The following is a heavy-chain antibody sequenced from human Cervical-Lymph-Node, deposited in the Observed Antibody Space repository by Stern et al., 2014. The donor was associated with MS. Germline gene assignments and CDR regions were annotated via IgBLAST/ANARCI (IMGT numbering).Heavy chain of an antibody. CDR2: SSPSAGRT. CDR3: ARVGIVGARGMDV. Sequence: QVQLVQSGAEVKKPGASVNISCTASGFAFNVYYIHWARLAPGQGLEWMGMSSPSAGRTTYSPKFQGRITVTRDTSTTTVYMELSSLTSADTAVYYCARVGIVGARGMDVWGQGTTVTVSS. V-gene: IGHV1-46*02. J-gene: IGHJ6*02. D-gene: IGHD1-26*01. CDR1: GFAFNVYY.